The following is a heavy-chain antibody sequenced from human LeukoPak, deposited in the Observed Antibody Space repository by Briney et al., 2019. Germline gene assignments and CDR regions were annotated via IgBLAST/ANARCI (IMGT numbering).Heavy chain of an antibody. J-gene: IGHJ4*02. D-gene: IGHD1-26*01. CDR3: ARQVNSGSYSFDY. CDR1: GGSISSSNYY. CDR2: IHYSETT. V-gene: IGHV4-39*01. Sequence: SETLSLTCTVSGGSISSSNYYWGWIRQPPGKGLEWIASIHYSETTYYNPSLKSRVTISVDTSKNHFSLELSSVTAAGTAVYYCARQVNSGSYSFDYWGQGTLVTVSS.